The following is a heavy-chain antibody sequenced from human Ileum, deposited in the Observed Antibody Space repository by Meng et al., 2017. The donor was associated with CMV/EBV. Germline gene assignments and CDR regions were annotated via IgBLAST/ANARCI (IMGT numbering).Heavy chain of an antibody. Sequence: SLKISCAASGFTFDDYAMHWVRQAPGKGLEWVSGISWNSGSIGYADSVKGRFTISRDNAKNSLYLQMNSLRAEDTAVYFCARDPQEHELTLDYWGRGTLVTVSS. CDR3: ARDPQEHELTLDY. CDR1: GFTFDDYA. D-gene: IGHD1-7*01. CDR2: ISWNSGSI. J-gene: IGHJ4*02. V-gene: IGHV3-9*01.